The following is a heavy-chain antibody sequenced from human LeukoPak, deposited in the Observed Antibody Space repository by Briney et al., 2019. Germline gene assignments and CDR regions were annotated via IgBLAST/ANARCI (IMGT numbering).Heavy chain of an antibody. CDR1: GFTFSSYW. J-gene: IGHJ5*02. CDR2: IKQDGSEK. Sequence: GGSLRLSCAASGFTFSSYWMSWVRQAPGKGLEWVANIKQDGSEKYYVESVKGRFTISRDNAKNSLYLQMNSLRAEDTAVYYCARVGKVGFGESNWFDPWGQGTLVTVSS. CDR3: ARVGKVGFGESNWFDP. V-gene: IGHV3-7*01. D-gene: IGHD3-10*01.